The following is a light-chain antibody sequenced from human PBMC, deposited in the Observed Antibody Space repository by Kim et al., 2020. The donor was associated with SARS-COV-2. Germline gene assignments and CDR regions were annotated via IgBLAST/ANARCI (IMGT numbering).Light chain of an antibody. CDR3: QQYNSYSAYT. CDR2: DAS. CDR1: QSISSW. Sequence: DIQMTQSPSTLSASVGDRVTITCRASQSISSWLAWYQQKPGKAPKLLIYDASSLESGVPSRCSGSGSGTEFTLTISSLQPYDFATYYCQQYNSYSAYTFGQGTKLEI. V-gene: IGKV1-5*01. J-gene: IGKJ2*01.